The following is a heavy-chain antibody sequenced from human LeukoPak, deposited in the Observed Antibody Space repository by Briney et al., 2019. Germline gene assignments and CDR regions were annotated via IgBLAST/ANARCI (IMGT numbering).Heavy chain of an antibody. V-gene: IGHV3-7*01. D-gene: IGHD3-22*01. J-gene: IGHJ4*02. CDR3: ARDLYRIVAVPHYFDY. CDR1: GFTFSSYW. Sequence: GGSLRLSCAASGFTFSSYWMSWVRQAPGKGLEWVANIKKDGSEKYYVDSVKGRFTISRDNAKNSLYLQMSSLRAEDTAVYYCARDLYRIVAVPHYFDYWGQGTLVTVSS. CDR2: IKKDGSEK.